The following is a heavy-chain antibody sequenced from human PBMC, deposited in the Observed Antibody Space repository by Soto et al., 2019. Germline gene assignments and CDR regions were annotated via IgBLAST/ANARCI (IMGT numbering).Heavy chain of an antibody. CDR2: ISYDGSNK. CDR1: GFTFSSYG. Sequence: SLRLSCAASGFTFSSYGMHWVRQAPGKGLEWVAVISYDGSNKYYADSVKGRFTISRDNSKNTLYLQMNSLRAEDTAVYYCAKVATSWIQLWLLGEFDYWGQGTLVTVSS. CDR3: AKVATSWIQLWLLGEFDY. V-gene: IGHV3-30*18. D-gene: IGHD5-18*01. J-gene: IGHJ4*02.